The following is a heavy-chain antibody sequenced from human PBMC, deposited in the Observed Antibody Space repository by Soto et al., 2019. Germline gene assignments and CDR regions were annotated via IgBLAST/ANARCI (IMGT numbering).Heavy chain of an antibody. CDR3: ARGQEVGAHFFDS. CDR1: GFTFTGFD. Sequence: GGSLRLSCEASGFTFTGFDMHWVRQPTGKGLEWVSTIGTAGDTYYAVSVKGRFTISRDNAKNSLSLQMNSLRAGDTAVYFCARGQEVGAHFFDSWGQGTQVTVSS. J-gene: IGHJ4*02. D-gene: IGHD2-15*01. V-gene: IGHV3-13*01. CDR2: IGTAGDT.